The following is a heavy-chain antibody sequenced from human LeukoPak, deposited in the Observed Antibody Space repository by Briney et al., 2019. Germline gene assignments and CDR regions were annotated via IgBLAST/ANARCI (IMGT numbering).Heavy chain of an antibody. J-gene: IGHJ3*02. Sequence: KPSETLSLTCTVSGGSISSYYWSWIRQPPGKGLEWIGYIYYSGSTNYNPSLKSRVTISVDTSKNQFSLKLSSVTAADTAVYYCATPYYYDSSDPGTGAFDIWGQGTMVTVSS. CDR2: IYYSGST. D-gene: IGHD3-22*01. V-gene: IGHV4-59*08. CDR3: ATPYYYDSSDPGTGAFDI. CDR1: GGSISSYY.